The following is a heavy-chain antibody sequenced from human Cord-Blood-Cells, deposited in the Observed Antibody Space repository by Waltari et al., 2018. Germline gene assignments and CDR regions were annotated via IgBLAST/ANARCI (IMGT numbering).Heavy chain of an antibody. CDR3: ARQLWFGELLFDAFDI. J-gene: IGHJ3*02. D-gene: IGHD3-10*01. CDR2: IYYSGST. Sequence: QLQLQESGPGLVKPSETLSLTCTVSGGSISSRSYYWGWIRQPPGKGLEWIGSIYYSGSTYYNPSLKSRVTISVDTSKNQFSLKLSSVTAADTAVYYCARQLWFGELLFDAFDIWGQGTMVTVSS. CDR1: GGSISSRSYY. V-gene: IGHV4-39*01.